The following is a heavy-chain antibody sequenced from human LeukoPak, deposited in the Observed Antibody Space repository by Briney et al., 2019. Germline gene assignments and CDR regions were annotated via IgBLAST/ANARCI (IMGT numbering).Heavy chain of an antibody. V-gene: IGHV3-48*03. D-gene: IGHD3-22*01. CDR3: ARASGYYDSSGYRLSNWFDP. Sequence: GGSLRLSCAASAPTFSNFEMNWVRQAPGKGLEWVSYISHSGKTIYYANSVKGRFTISRDNAKNSLYLQMNSLRAEDTAVYYCARASGYYDSSGYRLSNWFDPWGQGTLVTVSS. CDR2: ISHSGKTI. CDR1: APTFSNFE. J-gene: IGHJ5*02.